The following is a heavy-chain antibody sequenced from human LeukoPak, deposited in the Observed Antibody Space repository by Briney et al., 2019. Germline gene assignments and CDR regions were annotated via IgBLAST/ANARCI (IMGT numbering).Heavy chain of an antibody. CDR1: GGTFSSYA. CDR3: ARAMDFWSGYPPRDAFDI. D-gene: IGHD3-3*01. CDR2: IIPIFGTA. Sequence: SVKVSCKASGGTFSSYAISWVRQAPGQGLEWMGGIIPIFGTANYAQKFQGRVTITADESTSTAYMELSSLRSEDTAVYYCARAMDFWSGYPPRDAFDIWGQGTMVTVSS. V-gene: IGHV1-69*13. J-gene: IGHJ3*02.